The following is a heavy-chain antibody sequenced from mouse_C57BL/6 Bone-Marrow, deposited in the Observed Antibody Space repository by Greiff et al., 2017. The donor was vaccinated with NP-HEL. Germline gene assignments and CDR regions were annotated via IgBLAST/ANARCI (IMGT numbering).Heavy chain of an antibody. Sequence: QVQLQQSGAELVMPGASVKLSCKASGYTFTSYWMHWVKQRPGQGLEWIGEIDPSDSYTNYNQKFKGKSTLTVDKSSSTAYMQLSSLTSEDSAVYDCARGARIYYYGSTPFDFGGQGTTLTVSS. D-gene: IGHD1-1*01. CDR3: ARGARIYYYGSTPFDF. CDR2: IDPSDSYT. V-gene: IGHV1-69*01. CDR1: GYTFTSYW. J-gene: IGHJ2*01.